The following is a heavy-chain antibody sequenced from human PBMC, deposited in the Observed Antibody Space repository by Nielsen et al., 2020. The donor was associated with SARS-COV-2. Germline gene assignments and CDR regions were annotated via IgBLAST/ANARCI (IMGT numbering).Heavy chain of an antibody. V-gene: IGHV1-46*01. CDR3: ARMANSLSDYGDYGVFYYFDY. Sequence: WVRQAPGQGLEWMGIINCSGGSTSNAQKFQGRVTMTRDTSTSTVYMELSSLRSEDTAVYYCARMANSLSDYGDYGVFYYFDYWGQGTLVTVSS. J-gene: IGHJ4*02. CDR2: INCSGGST. D-gene: IGHD4-17*01.